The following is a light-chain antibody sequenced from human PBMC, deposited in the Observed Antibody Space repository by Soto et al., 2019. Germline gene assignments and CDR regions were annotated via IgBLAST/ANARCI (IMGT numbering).Light chain of an antibody. CDR3: QQSHSTPLT. J-gene: IGKJ4*01. V-gene: IGKV1-39*01. CDR1: LRISKY. CDR2: GAS. Sequence: DIKLTQSPSSLSASVGDRVTITCRASLRISKYLNWYQQKPGKAPKLLIYGASTLQSGVPSRFSGSGSGTDFTLTITNLQPEDSATYFCQQSHSTPLTFGAGTKLEI.